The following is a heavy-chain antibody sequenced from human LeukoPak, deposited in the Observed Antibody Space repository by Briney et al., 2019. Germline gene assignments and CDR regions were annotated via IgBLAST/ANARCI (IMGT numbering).Heavy chain of an antibody. CDR2: IYYSGST. D-gene: IGHD1-26*01. V-gene: IGHV4-39*01. J-gene: IGHJ4*02. CDR3: ASRSGSHLDY. Sequence: SETLSLTCTVSGGSISSSSYYWGWIRQPPGKGLEWIGSIYYSGSTYYNPSLKSRVTISVDMSKNQFSLKPSSVTAADTAVYYCASRSGSHLDYWGQGTLVTVSS. CDR1: GGSISSSSYY.